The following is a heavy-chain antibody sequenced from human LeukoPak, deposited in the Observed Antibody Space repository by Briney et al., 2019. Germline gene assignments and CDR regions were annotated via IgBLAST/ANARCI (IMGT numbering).Heavy chain of an antibody. V-gene: IGHV4-61*02. CDR2: ISKTGST. D-gene: IGHD1-26*01. Sequence: SETLSLTCTVSGGSISSGSYYWSWIRQPAGKELEWIGRISKTGSTNYNPSLKSRVTMSVDTSKSQFSLRLSSATAADTAVYYCGRGVVGATALGYWGQGTLVTVAS. J-gene: IGHJ4*02. CDR1: GGSISSGSYY. CDR3: GRGVVGATALGY.